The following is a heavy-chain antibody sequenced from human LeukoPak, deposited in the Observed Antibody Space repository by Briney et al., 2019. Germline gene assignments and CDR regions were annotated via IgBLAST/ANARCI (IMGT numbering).Heavy chain of an antibody. CDR1: GFTFSDYY. CDR3: ARARYSYGSTKSMTPREWYYFDY. Sequence: PGGSLRLSCAASGFTFSDYYMSWIRQAPGKGLEWVSYISSSGSTIYYADSVKGRFTISRDNAKNSLYLQMNSLRAEDTAVYYCARARYSYGSTKSMTPREWYYFDYWGQGTLVTVSS. D-gene: IGHD5-18*01. J-gene: IGHJ4*02. CDR2: ISSSGSTI. V-gene: IGHV3-11*01.